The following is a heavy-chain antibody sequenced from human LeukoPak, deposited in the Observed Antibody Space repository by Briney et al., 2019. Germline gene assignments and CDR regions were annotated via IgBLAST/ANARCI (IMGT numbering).Heavy chain of an antibody. CDR2: IYPGDSDT. CDR3: ARFFPTYYYDSSGYSPPDY. J-gene: IGHJ4*02. Sequence: GESLKISCKGSGYSFTSYWIGWVRQMPGKGLEWMGIIYPGDSDTRYSPSFQGQVTISADKSISTAYLQWSSLKASDTAMYYCARFFPTYYYDSSGYSPPDYWGQGTLVTVSS. V-gene: IGHV5-51*01. D-gene: IGHD3-22*01. CDR1: GYSFTSYW.